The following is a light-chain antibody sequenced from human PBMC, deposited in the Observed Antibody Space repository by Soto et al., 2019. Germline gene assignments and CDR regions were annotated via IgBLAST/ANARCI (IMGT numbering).Light chain of an antibody. CDR1: SSDVGAYNY. V-gene: IGLV2-8*01. J-gene: IGLJ3*02. CDR2: EVT. Sequence: QSVLTQPPSASGSTGQSVTISCTGSSSDVGAYNYVSWYQQHVGKAPKLMIYEVTKRPSGVPDRFSGSKSANTASLTVSGLQAEDAADYYCSSFASSNTWVFGGGTKVTVL. CDR3: SSFASSNTWV.